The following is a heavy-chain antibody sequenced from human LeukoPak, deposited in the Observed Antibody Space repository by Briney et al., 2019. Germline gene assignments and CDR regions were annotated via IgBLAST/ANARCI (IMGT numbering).Heavy chain of an antibody. J-gene: IGHJ3*02. CDR3: ARDRYSYGGVDTVDI. CDR2: IKQDGSEK. Sequence: AGRSLRLSCAASGFTFSNYWMSWVRQAPGKGLEWVANIKQDGSEKNYVDSVKGRFTISRDNAKNSLYLQMNGLRAEDTAVYYCARDRYSYGGVDTVDIWGLGTMVTVSS. CDR1: GFTFSNYW. V-gene: IGHV3-7*01. D-gene: IGHD5-18*01.